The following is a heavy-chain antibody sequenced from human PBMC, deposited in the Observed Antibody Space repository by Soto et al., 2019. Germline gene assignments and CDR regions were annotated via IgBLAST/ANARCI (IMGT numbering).Heavy chain of an antibody. Sequence: GGSLRLSCSASGFTFSSYAMHWVRQAPGKGLEYVSAISSNGGSTYYADSVKGRFTISRDNSKNTLYLQMSSLRAEDTAVYYCVKAQLNSGSYSRPLYYYYGMDVWGQGTTVTVSS. J-gene: IGHJ6*02. CDR3: VKAQLNSGSYSRPLYYYYGMDV. CDR1: GFTFSSYA. D-gene: IGHD1-26*01. V-gene: IGHV3-64D*06. CDR2: ISSNGGST.